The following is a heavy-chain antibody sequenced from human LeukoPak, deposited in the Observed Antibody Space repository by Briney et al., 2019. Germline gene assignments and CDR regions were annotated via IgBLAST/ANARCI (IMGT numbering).Heavy chain of an antibody. Sequence: RGGSLRLSCAASGFTFSRYAMSWVRQARGKGLEWVSAISGSGSSTYYADSVKGRFTISRDNSKNTLYLQMNSLRAEDTAVYYCAKYCSSTSCSFDYWGQGTLVTVSS. V-gene: IGHV3-23*01. CDR1: GFTFSRYA. CDR2: ISGSGSST. CDR3: AKYCSSTSCSFDY. D-gene: IGHD2-2*01. J-gene: IGHJ4*02.